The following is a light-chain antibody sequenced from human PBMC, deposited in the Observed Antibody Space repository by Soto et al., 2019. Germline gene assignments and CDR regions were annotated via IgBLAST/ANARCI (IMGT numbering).Light chain of an antibody. V-gene: IGKV3-11*01. CDR1: QSVGTF. CDR3: QQYQIWPPCT. CDR2: DAS. Sequence: EIVLTQSPATLSLSPGERATLSCRASQSVGTFFAWYQQKPGQAPRPLIYDASNRATGIPARFSGSGSGTDFTLTISSLEPEDFALYYCQQYQIWPPCTSGQGTKV. J-gene: IGKJ1*01.